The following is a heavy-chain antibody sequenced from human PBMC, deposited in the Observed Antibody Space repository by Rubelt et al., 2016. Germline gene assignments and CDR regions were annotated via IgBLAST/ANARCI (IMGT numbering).Heavy chain of an antibody. CDR2: INTDGKST. J-gene: IGHJ4*02. V-gene: IGHV3-74*01. CDR1: GFSFSIYW. Sequence: GSGGGLVQPGGSLRLSCAVSGFSFSIYWMRWVRQAPGKGLVWVSHINTDGKSTNYADSVKGRFTISRDNAKNTLYLQMNSLTAEDTAIYYCIKPDPMGITSGGVIGWGQGTLVTVSS. CDR3: IKPDPMGITSGGVIG. D-gene: IGHD3-16*02.